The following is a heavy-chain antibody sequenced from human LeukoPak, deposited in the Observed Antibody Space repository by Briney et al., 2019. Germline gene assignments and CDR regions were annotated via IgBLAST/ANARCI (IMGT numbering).Heavy chain of an antibody. D-gene: IGHD3-3*01. J-gene: IGHJ5*02. V-gene: IGHV1-18*01. CDR2: ISDYNGNT. Sequence: ASVNVSCKASGYRFSNYGINWMRQAPGQGLEWMGWISDYNGNTNYAQKFQGRVIMTTDTSTSTAYMELRSLRSDDTAVYYCARDFGEWLLSPNWFDPWGQGTLVTVSS. CDR1: GYRFSNYG. CDR3: ARDFGEWLLSPNWFDP.